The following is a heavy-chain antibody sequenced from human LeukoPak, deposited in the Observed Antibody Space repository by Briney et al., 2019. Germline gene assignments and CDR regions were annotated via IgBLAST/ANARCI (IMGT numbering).Heavy chain of an antibody. CDR3: ARVLATVTSYYAFDI. CDR1: GGSISSYY. D-gene: IGHD4-17*01. V-gene: IGHV4-39*07. J-gene: IGHJ3*02. Sequence: SETLSLTCTVSGGSISSYYWGWIRQPPGKGLEWIGSIYYSGSTYYNPSLKSRVTISVDTSKNQFSLKLSSVTAADTAVYYCARVLATVTSYYAFDIWGQGTMVTVSS. CDR2: IYYSGST.